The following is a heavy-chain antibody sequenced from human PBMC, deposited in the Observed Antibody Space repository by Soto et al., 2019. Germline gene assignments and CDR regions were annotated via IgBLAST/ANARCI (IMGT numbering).Heavy chain of an antibody. CDR2: IYHSGST. J-gene: IGHJ6*02. Sequence: SETLSLTCAVSGGSISSGGYSWSWIRQPPGKGLEWIGYIYHSGSTYYNPSLQSRVTISVDTSKNQFSLKLSSVTAADTAVYYCARGQRVYYGSGSYYPYYYYGMDVWGQGTTVTVSS. CDR3: ARGQRVYYGSGSYYPYYYYGMDV. V-gene: IGHV4-30-2*01. D-gene: IGHD3-10*01. CDR1: GGSISSGGYS.